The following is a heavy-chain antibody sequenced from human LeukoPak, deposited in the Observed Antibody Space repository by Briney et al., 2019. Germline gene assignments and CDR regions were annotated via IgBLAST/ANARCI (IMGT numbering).Heavy chain of an antibody. J-gene: IGHJ5*01. CDR3: ARDQSKDSLDS. V-gene: IGHV3-7*04. CDR2: INQDESTK. Sequence: GGSLRLSCVASGFTFRNYWMTWVRQAPGTGLEWVANINQDESTKSYGDSVRGRFTISRDNAKNSLYLLMNSLRAEDTAVYYCARDQSKDSLDSWGQGTLVTVSS. CDR1: GFTFRNYW. D-gene: IGHD2-15*01.